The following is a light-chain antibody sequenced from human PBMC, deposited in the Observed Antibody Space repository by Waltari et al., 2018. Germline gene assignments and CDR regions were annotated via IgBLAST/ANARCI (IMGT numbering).Light chain of an antibody. CDR3: QHYNNVPYS. Sequence: DIQMTQSPSSLSASVGDRVTITCRASQGISSWLVWYQQKPGKAPNLLIYKASSLQSGVPSRFSGSGSGTDFTLTISSLQPEDFATYYCQHYNNVPYSFGQGTRVEIK. J-gene: IGKJ2*03. V-gene: IGKV1-5*03. CDR2: KAS. CDR1: QGISSW.